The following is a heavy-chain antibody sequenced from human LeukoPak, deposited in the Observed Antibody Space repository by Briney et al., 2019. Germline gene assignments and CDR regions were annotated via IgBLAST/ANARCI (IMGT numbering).Heavy chain of an antibody. CDR2: IYSGGST. J-gene: IGHJ4*02. D-gene: IGHD4-17*01. V-gene: IGHV3-53*01. Sequence: GGSLRLSCAASGFTVSSNYMNWVRQAPGKGLEWVLVIYSGGSTYYADSVKGRFTISRDNSKNTLYLQMNSLRAEDTAVYYCAREAVTRNYFDYWGQGTLVTVSS. CDR1: GFTVSSNY. CDR3: AREAVTRNYFDY.